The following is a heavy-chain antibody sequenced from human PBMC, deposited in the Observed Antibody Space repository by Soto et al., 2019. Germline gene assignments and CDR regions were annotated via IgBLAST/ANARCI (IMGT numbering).Heavy chain of an antibody. CDR1: GGSISSGGYS. CDR2: IYHSGSN. CDR3: ARVPDR. V-gene: IGHV4-30-2*01. Sequence: QLQLQESGSGLVKPSQTLSLTCAVSGGSISSGGYSWSWIRQPPGKGLEWMGYIYHSGSNYYNPHPNSRVTMSVARSQNQSSLKLSSVPAAGTAVYDCARVPDRWRQGTLVTVSS. D-gene: IGHD2-2*01. J-gene: IGHJ5*02.